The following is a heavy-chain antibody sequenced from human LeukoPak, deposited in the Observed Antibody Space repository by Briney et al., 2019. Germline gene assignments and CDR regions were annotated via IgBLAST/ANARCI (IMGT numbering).Heavy chain of an antibody. D-gene: IGHD1-26*01. J-gene: IGHJ4*02. CDR3: ATVNSGSFEGVDY. CDR1: GYTFTDYY. CDR2: VDPEDGET. V-gene: IGHV1-69-2*01. Sequence: ASVKVSCKVSGYTFTDYYMHWVQQAPGKGLEWMGLVDPEDGETIYAEKFQGGVTITADTSTDTAYMKLSSLRSEDTAVYYCATVNSGSFEGVDYWGQGTLVTVSS.